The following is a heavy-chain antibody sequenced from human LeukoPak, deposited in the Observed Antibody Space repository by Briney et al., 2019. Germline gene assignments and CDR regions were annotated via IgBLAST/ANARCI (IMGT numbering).Heavy chain of an antibody. CDR3: ARLYSSSWYYYYYYMDV. J-gene: IGHJ6*03. CDR2: MNPNSGNT. Sequence: ASVKVSCKAPGYTFTSYDINWVRQATGQGLEWMGWMNPNSGNTGYAQKFQGRVTMTRNTSISTAYMELSSLRSEDTAVYYCARLYSSSWYYYYYYMDVWGKGTTVTISS. V-gene: IGHV1-8*01. D-gene: IGHD6-13*01. CDR1: GYTFTSYD.